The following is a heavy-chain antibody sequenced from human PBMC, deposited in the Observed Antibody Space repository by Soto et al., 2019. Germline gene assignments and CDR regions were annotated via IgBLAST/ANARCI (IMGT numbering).Heavy chain of an antibody. CDR2: TRQDGGQE. V-gene: IGHV3-7*03. J-gene: IGHJ4*02. CDR1: GFTFSNYG. CDR3: ARYPNPTVAGLPFDL. D-gene: IGHD6-19*01. Sequence: GGSLRLSCVASGFTFSNYGMHWVRQAPGKGLEWVAHTRQDGGQEYYVDSVKGRFTISRDNAKNSLYLQMNSLRVEDTAVYYCARYPNPTVAGLPFDLWGQGTLVTVSS.